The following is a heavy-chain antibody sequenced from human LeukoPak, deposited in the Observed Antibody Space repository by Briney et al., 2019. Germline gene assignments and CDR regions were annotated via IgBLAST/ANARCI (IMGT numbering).Heavy chain of an antibody. CDR2: ISSSGSTI. CDR3: ASDPTIVVVPAAPDY. D-gene: IGHD2-2*01. V-gene: IGHV3-11*01. J-gene: IGHJ4*02. Sequence: KPGGSLRLSCAASGFTFSGYYMSWIRQAPGKGLEWVSYISSSGSTIYYADSVKGRFTISRDNAKNSLYLQMNSLRAEDTAVYYCASDPTIVVVPAAPDYWGQGTLVTVSS. CDR1: GFTFSGYY.